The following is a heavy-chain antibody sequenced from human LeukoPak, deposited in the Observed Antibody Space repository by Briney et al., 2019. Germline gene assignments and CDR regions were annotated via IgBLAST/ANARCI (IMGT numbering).Heavy chain of an antibody. CDR1: GYTFTGYY. Sequence: ASVKVSCKASGYTFTGYYMHWVRQAPGQGLEWMGWINPNSGGTNYAQKFQGRVTMTRDTSISTAYMELSRLRSDDTAVYYCAREAGAARGAFDIWGQGTMVTVSS. J-gene: IGHJ3*02. D-gene: IGHD2-15*01. CDR3: AREAGAARGAFDI. V-gene: IGHV1-2*02. CDR2: INPNSGGT.